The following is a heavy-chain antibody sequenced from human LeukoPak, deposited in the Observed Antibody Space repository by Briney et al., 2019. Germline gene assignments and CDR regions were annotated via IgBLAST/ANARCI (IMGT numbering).Heavy chain of an antibody. V-gene: IGHV3-74*01. D-gene: IGHD3-22*01. J-gene: IGHJ5*02. CDR1: GFTFSRYW. Sequence: GGSLRLSCAASGFTFSRYWIHWVRQAPGKGLEWVSRINPDGSTTTYADSVRGRFTISRDNAKNTVYLQMNSLRAEDTAVYYCARVLSGSWDWFDPWGQGTLVTVSS. CDR3: ARVLSGSWDWFDP. CDR2: INPDGSTT.